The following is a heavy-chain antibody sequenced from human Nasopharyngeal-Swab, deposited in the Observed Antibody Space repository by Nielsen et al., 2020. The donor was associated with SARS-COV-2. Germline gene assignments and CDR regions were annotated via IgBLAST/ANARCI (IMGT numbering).Heavy chain of an antibody. D-gene: IGHD6-13*01. CDR2: IYWDDDK. J-gene: IGHJ5*02. V-gene: IGHV2-5*02. CDR3: AHSRIAAASWGIAFDP. CDR1: GFSLSTSGVG. Sequence: SGPTLVKPTQTLTLTCTFSGFSLSTSGVGVGWIRQPPGKALEWLALIYWDDDKRYSPSLKSRLTITKDTSKNQVVLTMTNMDPVDTATYYCAHSRIAAASWGIAFDPWGQGTLVTVSS.